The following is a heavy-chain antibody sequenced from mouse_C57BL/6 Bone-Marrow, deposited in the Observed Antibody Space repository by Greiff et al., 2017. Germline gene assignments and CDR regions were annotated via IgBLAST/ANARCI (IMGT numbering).Heavy chain of an antibody. V-gene: IGHV1-72*01. D-gene: IGHD1-1*01. CDR2: IAPNSGGT. CDR1: GYTFTSYW. Sequence: QVQLQQSGAELVKPGASVKLSCKASGYTFTSYWMHWVKQRPGRGLEWIGRIAPNSGGTKYNEKFKSKATLTVDKPSSTAYMQLSSLTSEDSAVYYCARVTTVVSFDYWGQGTTLTVSS. CDR3: ARVTTVVSFDY. J-gene: IGHJ2*01.